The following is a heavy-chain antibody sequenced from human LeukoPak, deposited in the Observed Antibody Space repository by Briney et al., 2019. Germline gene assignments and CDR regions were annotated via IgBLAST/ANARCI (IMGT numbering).Heavy chain of an antibody. D-gene: IGHD3-9*01. J-gene: IGHJ4*02. V-gene: IGHV5-51*01. Sequence: GESLKISCKGSGYSFTSYWIGWVRQMPGKGLEWMGIIYPGDSDTRYSPSFQGQVTISADKSISTAYLQWSSLKASDTAMYYCARTVLRYFDWSPAGGFDYWGQGTLVAVSS. CDR1: GYSFTSYW. CDR3: ARTVLRYFDWSPAGGFDY. CDR2: IYPGDSDT.